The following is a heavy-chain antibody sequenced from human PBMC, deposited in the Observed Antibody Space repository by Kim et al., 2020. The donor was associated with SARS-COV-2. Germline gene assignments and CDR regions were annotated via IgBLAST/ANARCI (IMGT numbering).Heavy chain of an antibody. CDR2: VYPRGST. V-gene: IGHV4-38-2*02. Sequence: SETLSLTCTVSGYSISSAYYWGWIRQPPGKGLEWIVSVYPRGSTYYNPSLNSRVAISVDTSKNQFFLKLSAVTAADTAVYYCARESRSGSYHFDYWGQGTLVTVSS. CDR1: GYSISSAYY. D-gene: IGHD3-10*01. J-gene: IGHJ4*02. CDR3: ARESRSGSYHFDY.